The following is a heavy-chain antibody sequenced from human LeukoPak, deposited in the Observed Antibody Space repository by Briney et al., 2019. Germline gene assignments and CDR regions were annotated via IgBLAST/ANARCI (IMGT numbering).Heavy chain of an antibody. J-gene: IGHJ4*02. V-gene: IGHV4-38-2*02. CDR1: GYAIGSNYF. CDR2: IHHRGTT. Sequence: SETLSLTCTVSGYAIGSNYFWGWIRLPPGKGLEWIGSIHHRGTTYYNPSLKGRLTISLDTSKYQFSLNLTSVTASDTAVYYCSRETAGTTIDFWGQGRLVAVSS. D-gene: IGHD3-10*01. CDR3: SRETAGTTIDF.